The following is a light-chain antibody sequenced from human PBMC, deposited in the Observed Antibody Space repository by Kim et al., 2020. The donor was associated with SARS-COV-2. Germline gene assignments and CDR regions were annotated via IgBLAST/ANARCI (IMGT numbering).Light chain of an antibody. V-gene: IGKV3-20*01. CDR2: GAS. J-gene: IGKJ3*01. CDR1: QSVSSSY. CDR3: QQYGNPIFT. Sequence: SPGDRATLSCRASQSVSSSYLAWYQQKPGQAPRLLIYGASSRATGIPDRFSGSGSGTDFTLTISRLEPEDFAVYCCQQYGNPIFTFGPGTKVDIK.